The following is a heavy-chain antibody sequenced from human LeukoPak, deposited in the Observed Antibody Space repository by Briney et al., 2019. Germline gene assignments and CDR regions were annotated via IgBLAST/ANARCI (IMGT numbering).Heavy chain of an antibody. D-gene: IGHD3-9*01. V-gene: IGHV4-31*03. CDR3: ARADYDILTGPTYFDY. J-gene: IGHJ4*02. CDR2: IYYSGST. Sequence: SETLSLTCTVSGGSISSGGYYWSWIRQHPGKGLEWIGYIYYSGSTYYNPSLKSRVTISVDTSKNQFSLKLSSVTAADTAMYYCARADYDILTGPTYFDYWGQGTLVTVSS. CDR1: GGSISSGGYY.